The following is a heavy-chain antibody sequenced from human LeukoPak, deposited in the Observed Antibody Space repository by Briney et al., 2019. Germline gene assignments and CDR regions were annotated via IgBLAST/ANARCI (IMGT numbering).Heavy chain of an antibody. J-gene: IGHJ4*02. V-gene: IGHV3-23*01. CDR3: AASTRGFSYVLFDY. CDR1: GFTFSTYA. CDR2: ISDSGEST. Sequence: GGSLRLSCAASGFTFSTYAMTWVRQAPGKGLEWVSTISDSGESTYYTDSVKGRFTISRDNSKNTLYLQMNSLRAEDTAVYYCAASTRGFSYVLFDYWGQGTLVTVSS. D-gene: IGHD5-18*01.